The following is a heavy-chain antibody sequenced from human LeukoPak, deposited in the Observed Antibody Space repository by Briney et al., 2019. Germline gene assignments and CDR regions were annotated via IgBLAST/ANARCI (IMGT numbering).Heavy chain of an antibody. Sequence: SETLSLTCAVYGGPFSGYYWSWIRQPPGKGLEWIGEINHSGSTNYNPSLKSRVTISVDTSKNQFSLKLSSVTAADTAVYYCARGRWQQLPPLYYYYYYMDVWGKGTTVTVSS. D-gene: IGHD6-13*01. V-gene: IGHV4-34*01. CDR3: ARGRWQQLPPLYYYYYYMDV. CDR2: INHSGST. J-gene: IGHJ6*03. CDR1: GGPFSGYY.